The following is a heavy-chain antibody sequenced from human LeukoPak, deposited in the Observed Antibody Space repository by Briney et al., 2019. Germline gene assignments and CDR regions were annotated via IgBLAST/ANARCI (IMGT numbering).Heavy chain of an antibody. CDR3: ARSVEGYCRGGSCYSYSYYMDV. J-gene: IGHJ6*03. Sequence: SETLSLTCAVYDGSFSGYYWSWIRQPPGKGLEWIGEINHSGSTKYNPSLKSRVTISVDTSKNQFSLRLSSVTAADTAVYYCARSVEGYCRGGSCYSYSYYMDVWGKGTTVTVSS. D-gene: IGHD2-15*01. CDR1: DGSFSGYY. CDR2: INHSGST. V-gene: IGHV4-34*01.